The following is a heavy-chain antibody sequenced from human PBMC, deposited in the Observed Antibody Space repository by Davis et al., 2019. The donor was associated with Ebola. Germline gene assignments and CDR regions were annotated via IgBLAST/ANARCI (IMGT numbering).Heavy chain of an antibody. CDR3: ARDDGFDY. CDR1: GFTFSSYA. Sequence: GESLKISCAASGFTFSSYAMRWVRQAPGKGLEWVAVISYDGSNKYYADSVKGRFTISRDNSKNTLYLQMNSLRAEDTAVYYCARDDGFDYWGQGTLVTVSS. D-gene: IGHD2-8*01. CDR2: ISYDGSNK. V-gene: IGHV3-30-3*01. J-gene: IGHJ4*02.